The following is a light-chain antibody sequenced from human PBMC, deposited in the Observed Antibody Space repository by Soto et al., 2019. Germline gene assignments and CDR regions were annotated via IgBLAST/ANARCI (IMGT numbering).Light chain of an antibody. CDR2: GAS. J-gene: IGKJ2*01. V-gene: IGKV3-15*01. CDR3: QQYNKWRYT. CDR1: QSVSSN. Sequence: EIVMTQSPATLSVSPGERATLSCMASQSVSSNLAWYHQKPGQAPRLLIYGASTRATGIPARLSGSGSGTELSLTISSLQSEDFAVYYCQQYNKWRYTFGQGTQVDI.